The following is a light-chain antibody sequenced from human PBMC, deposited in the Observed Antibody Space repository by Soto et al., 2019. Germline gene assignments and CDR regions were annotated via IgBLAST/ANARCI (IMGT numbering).Light chain of an antibody. CDR3: QEYSSVPV. CDR1: QGINNY. Sequence: DIPMTQSPSSLSASVGDRVTITCRASQGINNYVAWYQQKPGKPPKLLIYAASTLQSGLPSRFSGSGSGTDFTLTIHSLHPEDVETYSCQEYSSVPVFGPGTKVDIK. V-gene: IGKV1-27*01. CDR2: AAS. J-gene: IGKJ3*01.